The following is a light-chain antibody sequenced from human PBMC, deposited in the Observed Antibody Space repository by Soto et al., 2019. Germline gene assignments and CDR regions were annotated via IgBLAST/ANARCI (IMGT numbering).Light chain of an antibody. V-gene: IGLV2-23*01. CDR2: EGS. Sequence: QSVLTQPASVSGSPGQSITISCTGTSSDVGSYNLVSWYQQHPGKAPKLMIYEGSKRPSGVSNRFSGSKSGNTASLTISGLQAEGEADYYCCSYAGSSTHVFGTGTKVAVL. CDR1: SSDVGSYNL. J-gene: IGLJ1*01. CDR3: CSYAGSSTHV.